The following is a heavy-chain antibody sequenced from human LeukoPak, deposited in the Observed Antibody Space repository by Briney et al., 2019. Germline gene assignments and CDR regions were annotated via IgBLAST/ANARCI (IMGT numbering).Heavy chain of an antibody. J-gene: IGHJ4*02. D-gene: IGHD6-13*01. CDR1: GFTFSSLW. Sequence: PAGTLSFSGAAYGFTFSSLWRSCDRQAQGKGLEGVDNIKQDGSEKYYVDSVKGRFTISRDNAKNSLYLQMNSLRAEDTAVYYCASHLRSWYYFDYWGQGTLVTVSS. CDR3: ASHLRSWYYFDY. V-gene: IGHV3-7*01. CDR2: IKQDGSEK.